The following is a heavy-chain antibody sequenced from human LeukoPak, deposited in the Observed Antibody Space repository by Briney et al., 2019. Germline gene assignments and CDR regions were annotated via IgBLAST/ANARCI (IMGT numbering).Heavy chain of an antibody. Sequence: GASVKVSCKASGYTFTSYDINLVRQATGQGLEWMGWMNPNSGNTGYAQKFQGRVTITRNTSISTAYMELSSLRSEDTAVYYCARGRCTNGVCYSDYWGQGTLVTVSS. D-gene: IGHD2-8*01. CDR1: GYTFTSYD. V-gene: IGHV1-8*03. J-gene: IGHJ4*02. CDR3: ARGRCTNGVCYSDY. CDR2: MNPNSGNT.